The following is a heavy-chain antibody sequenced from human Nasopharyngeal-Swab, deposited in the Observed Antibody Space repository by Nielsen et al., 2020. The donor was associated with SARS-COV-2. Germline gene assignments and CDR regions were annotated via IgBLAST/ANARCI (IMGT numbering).Heavy chain of an antibody. CDR2: IGDKDHNYAT. V-gene: IGHV3-73*01. Sequence: GESLKISCAASGFIFSGSAMHWVRQASGKGLEWVGRIGDKDHNYATTYGPAVKGRFTISRDDSKNTAFLQMDSLKTEDTALYYCTTDYYFDYWGQGTLVTVSS. CDR3: TTDYYFDY. CDR1: GFIFSGSA. J-gene: IGHJ4*02.